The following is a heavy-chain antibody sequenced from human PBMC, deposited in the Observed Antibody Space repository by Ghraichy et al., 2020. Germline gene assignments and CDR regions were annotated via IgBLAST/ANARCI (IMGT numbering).Heavy chain of an antibody. CDR2: INPDGGKT. V-gene: IGHV3-74*01. CDR3: ARSCSDGRYYGDY. D-gene: IGHD2-15*01. J-gene: IGHJ4*02. CDR1: GFTFSTCW. Sequence: GGSLRLSCAASGFTFSTCWMHWVRQVPGKGLVWDSHINPDGGKTNYADSVKGRFTISRDNAKNTLYLRMNSLRAEDTAVYYCARSCSDGRYYGDYWGQGTLVTVSS.